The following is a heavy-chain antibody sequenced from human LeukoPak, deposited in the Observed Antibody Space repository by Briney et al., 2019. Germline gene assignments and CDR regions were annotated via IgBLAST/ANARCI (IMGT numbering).Heavy chain of an antibody. V-gene: IGHV4-34*01. CDR3: ARSAGYSSA. CDR2: INHSGSA. CDR1: GGSFSGYY. Sequence: SETLTLTRAVYGGSFSGYYWSWIRQPPGKGLEWIGEINHSGSANYNSSLQSRVTLSIGTSKNQFSLILGSVTAADTAVYYCARSAGYSSAWGQGTRVTVSS. J-gene: IGHJ5*02. D-gene: IGHD6-19*01.